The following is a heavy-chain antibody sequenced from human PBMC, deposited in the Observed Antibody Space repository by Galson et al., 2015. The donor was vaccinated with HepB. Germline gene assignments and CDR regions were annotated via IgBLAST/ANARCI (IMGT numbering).Heavy chain of an antibody. D-gene: IGHD3-16*02. CDR3: ARPNILDSVWGTYRHYYFDY. CDR1: GFILTTYS. J-gene: IGHJ4*02. CDR2: ISSNSRTI. Sequence: SLRLSCAASGFILTTYSMSWVRQAPGKGLEWVSYISSNSRTIYYADSVKGRFTISRDNAKNSLYLQMNSLRAEDTAVYYCARPNILDSVWGTYRHYYFDYWGQGTLVTVSS. V-gene: IGHV3-48*01.